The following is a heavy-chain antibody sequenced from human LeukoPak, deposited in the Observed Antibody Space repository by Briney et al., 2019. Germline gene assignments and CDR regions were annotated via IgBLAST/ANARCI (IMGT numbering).Heavy chain of an antibody. V-gene: IGHV3-23*01. J-gene: IGHJ3*02. CDR1: GFTFSSYE. CDR3: AKDVRCSGTMCHGAFDI. CDR2: ISDNGDNT. D-gene: IGHD2-15*01. Sequence: PGGSLRLSCAASGFTFSSYEMNWVRQAPGKGLEWVSGISDNGDNTYYADSVKGRFSISRDDSKNTQYLQMNSLRAEDTAVYYCAKDVRCSGTMCHGAFDIWGQGTMVTVSS.